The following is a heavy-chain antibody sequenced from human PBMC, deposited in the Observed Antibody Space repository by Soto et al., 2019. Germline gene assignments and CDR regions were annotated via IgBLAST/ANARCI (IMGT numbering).Heavy chain of an antibody. J-gene: IGHJ3*02. Sequence: SVKVSCKASGYTFTSSAISWVRQARGQRLEWIGWIVVGSGNTNYAQKFQERVTITRDMSTSTAYMELSSLRSEDTAVYYCAADVTMPAFDIWGQGTMVTV. CDR2: IVVGSGNT. CDR1: GYTFTSSA. CDR3: AADVTMPAFDI. V-gene: IGHV1-58*02. D-gene: IGHD3-10*01.